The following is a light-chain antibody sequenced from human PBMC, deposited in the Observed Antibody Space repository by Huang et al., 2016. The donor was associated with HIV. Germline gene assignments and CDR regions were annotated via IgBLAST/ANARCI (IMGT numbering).Light chain of an antibody. CDR3: QQTYSTPRT. J-gene: IGKJ2*01. CDR1: QKIGNY. CDR2: AAS. V-gene: IGKV1-39*01. Sequence: DIQMTQSPPSLSASVRDRVTITCRASQKIGNYLNWYQQKLGKAPNLLIYAASNLQSGVSSRCSGSGSGTDFTLTISRLQPEDIATYYCQQTYSTPRTFGQGTKVEIK.